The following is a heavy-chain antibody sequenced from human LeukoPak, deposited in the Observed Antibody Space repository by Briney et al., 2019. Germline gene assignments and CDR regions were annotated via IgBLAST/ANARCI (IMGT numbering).Heavy chain of an antibody. CDR2: ISSSSSTI. D-gene: IGHD4-23*01. J-gene: IGHJ3*02. V-gene: IGHV3-48*01. Sequence: PGGSLRLSCAASGFTFSSYSMNWVRQAPGKGLEWVSYISSSSSTIYYADSVKGRFTISRDNAKNSLYLQMNSLRAEDTAVYYCARDQVVRAVGAFDIWGQGTMVTVSS. CDR3: ARDQVVRAVGAFDI. CDR1: GFTFSSYS.